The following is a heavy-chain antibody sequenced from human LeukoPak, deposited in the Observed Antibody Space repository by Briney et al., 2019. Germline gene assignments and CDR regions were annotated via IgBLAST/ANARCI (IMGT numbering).Heavy chain of an antibody. D-gene: IGHD2-2*02. Sequence: SETLSLTCTVSGGSISSYYWSWIRQPPGKGLEWIGYIYYSGSTNYNPSLKSRVTISVDTSKNQFSLKLSSVTAAGTAVYYCARDSWGACSTSCYSSAFDVWGQGTMVTVSS. V-gene: IGHV4-59*12. CDR1: GGSISSYY. CDR3: ARDSWGACSTSCYSSAFDV. CDR2: IYYSGST. J-gene: IGHJ3*01.